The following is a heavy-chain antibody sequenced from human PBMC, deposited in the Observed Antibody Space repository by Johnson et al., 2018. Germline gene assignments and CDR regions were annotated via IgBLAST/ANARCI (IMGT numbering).Heavy chain of an antibody. CDR2: ISRNSGNI. V-gene: IGHV3-9*01. CDR1: GFTFDDYA. Sequence: EVQLVESGGGLVKPGGSLRLSCAASGFTFDDYAMHWVRQAPGKGLEWVSGISRNSGNIGYADSVKGRLTISRDNAKNSLYLQMNSLRAEDTAVYYCARDYGGNTGAFDIWGQGTMVTVSS. J-gene: IGHJ3*02. CDR3: ARDYGGNTGAFDI. D-gene: IGHD4-23*01.